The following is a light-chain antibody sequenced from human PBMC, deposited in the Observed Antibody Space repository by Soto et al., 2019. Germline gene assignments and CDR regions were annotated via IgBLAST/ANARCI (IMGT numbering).Light chain of an antibody. CDR2: GAS. CDR3: QQYLRWPLT. Sequence: EIVMTQSLACLSVSPGERAIFSCRASQTVNNNLAWYQQKPGQAPRLVIHGASTRASGIPGTFSGSGSGTELTLTISSLQSEDFAVYYCQQYLRWPLTFGGGTKVEIK. V-gene: IGKV3-15*01. CDR1: QTVNNN. J-gene: IGKJ4*01.